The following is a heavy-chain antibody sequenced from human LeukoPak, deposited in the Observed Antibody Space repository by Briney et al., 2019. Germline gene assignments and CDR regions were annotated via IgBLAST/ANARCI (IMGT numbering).Heavy chain of an antibody. CDR1: GYTFTCYY. D-gene: IGHD2-2*02. CDR3: ARSLFVVVPAAIRPPDY. J-gene: IGHJ4*02. CDR2: INPNSGGT. V-gene: IGHV1-2*02. Sequence: GASVKVSCKASGYTFTCYYMHWVRQAPGQGLEWMGWINPNSGGTNYAQKFQGRVTMTRDTSISTAYMELSRLRSDDTAVYYCARSLFVVVPAAIRPPDYWGQGTLVTVSS.